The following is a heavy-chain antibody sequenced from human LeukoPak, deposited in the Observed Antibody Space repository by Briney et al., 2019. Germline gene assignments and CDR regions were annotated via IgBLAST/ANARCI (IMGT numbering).Heavy chain of an antibody. CDR2: IRSKANSYAT. D-gene: IGHD1-26*01. CDR1: GFTFSGSA. Sequence: GGSLRLSCAASGFTFSGSAMHWVRQAFGKGLEWVGRIRSKANSYATAYAASVKGRFTISRDDSKNTAYLQMNSLKTEDTAVYYCTRRIGGASTRAYCGMDVWGQGTTVTVSS. V-gene: IGHV3-73*01. CDR3: TRRIGGASTRAYCGMDV. J-gene: IGHJ6*02.